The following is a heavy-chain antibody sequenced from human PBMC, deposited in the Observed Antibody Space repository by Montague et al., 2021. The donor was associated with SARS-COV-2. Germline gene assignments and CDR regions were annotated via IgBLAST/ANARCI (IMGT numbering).Heavy chain of an antibody. CDR3: ARRGYTGSDCCDY. Sequence: SETLSLTCSVSGVSISSGFYWAWSLQSPGKEPEWIGTFYHSGYTHYNXXXKSRVTMSIDTSKNQFSLLVSSVTAADTAVYFCARRGYTGSDCCDYWGQGTLVTVSS. J-gene: IGHJ4*02. CDR1: GVSISSGFY. D-gene: IGHD5-12*01. CDR2: FYHSGYT. V-gene: IGHV4-38-2*01.